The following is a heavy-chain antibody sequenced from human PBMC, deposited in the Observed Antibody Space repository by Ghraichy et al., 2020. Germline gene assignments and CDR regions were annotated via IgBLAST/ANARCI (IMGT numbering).Heavy chain of an antibody. CDR3: ARLAGYSSSTSGDY. J-gene: IGHJ4*02. V-gene: IGHV4-39*01. D-gene: IGHD6-13*01. CDR2: IYYSGST. Sequence: SETLSLTCTVSGGSISSSSYYWGWIRQPPGKGLEWIGSIYYSGSTYYNPSLKSRVTISVDTSKNQFSLKLSSVTAADTAVYYCARLAGYSSSTSGDYWGQGTLVTVSS. CDR1: GGSISSSSYY.